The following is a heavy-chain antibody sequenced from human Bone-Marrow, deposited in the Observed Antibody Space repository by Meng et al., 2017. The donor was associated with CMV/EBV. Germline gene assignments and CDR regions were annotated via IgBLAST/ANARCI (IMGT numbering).Heavy chain of an antibody. J-gene: IGHJ4*02. D-gene: IGHD3-22*01. CDR2: IKEDGSEE. Sequence: GASLKFSCSAPGFTFSTYWMNWVRQAPGKGLEWVASIKEDGSEEYSVDSVKGRFTISRDNAKNSLYLQMNSLRAEDTAVYYCARSSGYYLYYFDYWGRGTLVTVSS. V-gene: IGHV3-7*01. CDR3: ARSSGYYLYYFDY. CDR1: GFTFSTYW.